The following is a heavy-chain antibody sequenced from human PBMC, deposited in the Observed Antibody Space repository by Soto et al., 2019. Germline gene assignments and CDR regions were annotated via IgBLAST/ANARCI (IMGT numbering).Heavy chain of an antibody. CDR1: GGYVSSSSYY. CDR2: IYYSGST. CDR3: ARHRGSVADSIDY. J-gene: IGHJ4*02. Sequence: SETLSLTCTVSGGYVSSSSYYRGCIRQPPGKGLEWIGSIYYSGSTYYNPSLKSRVTISVDTSKNQFSLRLSSVTAADTVVYYCARHRGSVADSIDYWGQGTLVTVSS. V-gene: IGHV4-39*01. D-gene: IGHD6-19*01.